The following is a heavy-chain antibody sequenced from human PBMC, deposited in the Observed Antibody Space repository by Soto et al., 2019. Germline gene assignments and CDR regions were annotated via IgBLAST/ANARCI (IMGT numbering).Heavy chain of an antibody. D-gene: IGHD1-26*01. Sequence: QVQLVESGGGVVQPGRSLRLSCAASGFTFSSYGMHWVRQAPGKGLEWVAVISYDGSNKYYADSVKGRFTISRDNSKNTLYLQMNSLRAEDTAVYYCAKDRVGASYFDYWGQGTLVTVSS. CDR2: ISYDGSNK. CDR3: AKDRVGASYFDY. V-gene: IGHV3-30*18. CDR1: GFTFSSYG. J-gene: IGHJ4*02.